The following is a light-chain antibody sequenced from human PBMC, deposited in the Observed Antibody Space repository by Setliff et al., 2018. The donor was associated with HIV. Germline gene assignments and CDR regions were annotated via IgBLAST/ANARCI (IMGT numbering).Light chain of an antibody. V-gene: IGLV2-23*02. Sequence: QSALTQPASVSGSLGQSITISCTGTSSDVGSYNLVSWYQQHPGKAPKLMIYEVSKRPSGVSNRFSGSKSGNTASLRISGLQAEDEADYYCCSYAGSSTYYVFGTGTKVTVL. CDR1: SSDVGSYNL. CDR3: CSYAGSSTYYV. CDR2: EVS. J-gene: IGLJ1*01.